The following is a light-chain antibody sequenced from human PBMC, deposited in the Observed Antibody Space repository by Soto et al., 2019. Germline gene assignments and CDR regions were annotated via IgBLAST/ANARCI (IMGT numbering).Light chain of an antibody. Sequence: EILLTQSPAPLSFSPGERATLSCRASQSVNSYLAWYQQKPGQAPRLLFYDASNRATGIPARFSGSGSGTDFTLTISSLEPEDFAVYYCQQRSHWPRTFGQGTKVDIK. CDR2: DAS. CDR3: QQRSHWPRT. V-gene: IGKV3-11*01. J-gene: IGKJ1*01. CDR1: QSVNSY.